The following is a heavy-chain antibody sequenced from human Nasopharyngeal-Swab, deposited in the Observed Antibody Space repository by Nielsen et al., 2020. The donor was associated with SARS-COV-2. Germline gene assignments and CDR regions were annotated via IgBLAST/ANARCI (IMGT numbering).Heavy chain of an antibody. CDR3: AKRPTGSTFGD. Sequence: GESLKISCAASGFTFNSYAMSWVRQAPGKGLEWVSAISGSGGSTYYADSVKGRFTISRDNSKNTLYLQMNSLRAEDTAVYYCAKRPTGSTFGDWGQGTLVTVSS. D-gene: IGHD3-16*01. CDR2: ISGSGGST. J-gene: IGHJ4*02. CDR1: GFTFNSYA. V-gene: IGHV3-23*01.